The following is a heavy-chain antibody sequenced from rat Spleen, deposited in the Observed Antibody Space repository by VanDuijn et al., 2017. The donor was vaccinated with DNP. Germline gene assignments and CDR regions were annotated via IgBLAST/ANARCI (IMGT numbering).Heavy chain of an antibody. D-gene: IGHD5-1*01. Sequence: EVQLVESGGDLVQPGRSLKVSCVVSGFTFNNYWMTWIRQVPGKGLEWVATITTSGESTSSPDSVKGRFTIPRDNARNNRYLQMNRLRSEDTATYFCARGSGTYYWYFDFWGPGTMVTVSS. J-gene: IGHJ1*01. V-gene: IGHV5-31*01. CDR1: GFTFNNYW. CDR3: ARGSGTYYWYFDF. CDR2: ITTSGEST.